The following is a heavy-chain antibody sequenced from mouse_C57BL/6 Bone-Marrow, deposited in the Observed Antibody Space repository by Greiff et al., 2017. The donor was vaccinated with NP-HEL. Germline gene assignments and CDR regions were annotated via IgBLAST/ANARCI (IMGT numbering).Heavy chain of an antibody. CDR3: ARLGGYAAWFAY. Sequence: QVQLQQSGAELMKPGASVKLSCKATGYTFTGYWIEWVKQRPGHGLEWIGEILPGSGSTNYNEKFKGKATFTADTSSNTAYMQLSRLTTEVSAIYCWARLGGYAAWFAYWGQGTLVTVSA. D-gene: IGHD2-2*01. J-gene: IGHJ3*01. CDR1: GYTFTGYW. V-gene: IGHV1-9*01. CDR2: ILPGSGST.